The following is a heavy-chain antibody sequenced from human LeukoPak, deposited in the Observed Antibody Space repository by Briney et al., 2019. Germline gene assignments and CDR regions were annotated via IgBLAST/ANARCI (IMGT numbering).Heavy chain of an antibody. V-gene: IGHV4-59*08. CDR2: IYYSGST. CDR3: ARVNGNSLEFDY. D-gene: IGHD4-23*01. J-gene: IGHJ4*02. Sequence: SETLSLTCTVSGAPIGSNYWTWIRQPPGKELDWIGYIYYSGSTNYNPSLKSRVTISVDTSKNQFSLKLSSVTAADTAVYYCARVNGNSLEFDYWGQGTLVTVSS. CDR1: GAPIGSNY.